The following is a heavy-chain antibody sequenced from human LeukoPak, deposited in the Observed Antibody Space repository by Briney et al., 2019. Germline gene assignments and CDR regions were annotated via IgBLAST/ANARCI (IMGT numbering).Heavy chain of an antibody. CDR1: GFTFDDYA. CDR2: ISWNSGSI. V-gene: IGHV3-9*01. J-gene: IGHJ4*02. D-gene: IGHD2-2*01. Sequence: PGRSLRLSCAASGFTFDDYAMHWVRQAPGKGLEWVSGISWNSGSIGYADSVKGRFTISRDNAKNSLYLQMNSLRAEDTALYYCAKSGYCSSTSCYNFDYWGQGTLVTVSS. CDR3: AKSGYCSSTSCYNFDY.